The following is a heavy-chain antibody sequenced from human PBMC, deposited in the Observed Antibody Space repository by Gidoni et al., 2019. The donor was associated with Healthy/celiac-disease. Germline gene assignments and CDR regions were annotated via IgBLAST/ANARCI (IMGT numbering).Heavy chain of an antibody. D-gene: IGHD1-26*01. Sequence: QVQLQQSGPGLVKPSQTLSLTCAISGDSVSSNSSAWNWIRQSPSRGLEWLGRTYYRSKWYKDYAVSVKSRITINPDTSKNQFALQLNSVTPEDTAVYYCARGVVGHGIVGATTGLDYWGQGTLVTVSS. CDR1: GDSVSSNSSA. CDR3: ARGVVGHGIVGATTGLDY. J-gene: IGHJ4*02. V-gene: IGHV6-1*01. CDR2: TYYRSKWYK.